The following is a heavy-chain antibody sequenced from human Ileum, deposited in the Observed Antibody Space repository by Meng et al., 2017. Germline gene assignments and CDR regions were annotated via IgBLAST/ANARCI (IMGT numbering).Heavy chain of an antibody. V-gene: IGHV4-4*03. CDR3: ATSGDNSGFYLGY. D-gene: IGHD3-22*01. J-gene: IGHJ4*02. CDR2: IYHGGRT. CDR1: VDCIITYNW. Sequence: GRLMPPAHLSLPWRVSVDCIITYNWRIWGRQSPGKGLEWIGEIYHGGRTNYNPSLTSRVTMSVDKSKKQISLNLSSVTAADTAVYYCATSGDNSGFYLGYWGPGILVTVSS.